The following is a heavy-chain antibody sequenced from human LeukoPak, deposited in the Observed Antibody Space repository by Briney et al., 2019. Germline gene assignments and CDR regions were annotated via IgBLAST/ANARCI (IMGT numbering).Heavy chain of an antibody. CDR1: GFNFDTSW. Sequence: GGSLRLSCAASGFNFDTSWMSWVRQAPGKGLEWVANIKQDGSEKYYVDSVKGRFTISRDNAKNSLHLQMNSLRAEDTAVYYCARKTYYYDSGDYGWFDPWGQGTLVTVSS. CDR2: IKQDGSEK. CDR3: ARKTYYYDSGDYGWFDP. V-gene: IGHV3-7*01. J-gene: IGHJ5*02. D-gene: IGHD3-22*01.